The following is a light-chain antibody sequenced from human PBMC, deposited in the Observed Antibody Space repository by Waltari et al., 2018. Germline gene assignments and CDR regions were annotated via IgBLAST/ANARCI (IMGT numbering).Light chain of an antibody. V-gene: IGKV1-33*01. CDR1: QDISNH. CDR3: QQYDNPPYT. Sequence: DIQTTQSPSSLSASVGDRVTITCQASQDISNHLNWYQQKPGKAPNLVIYDASNLETGVPSRFSGSGSGTDFTFTIASLQPEDIATYHCQQYDNPPYTFGQGTKLEI. J-gene: IGKJ2*01. CDR2: DAS.